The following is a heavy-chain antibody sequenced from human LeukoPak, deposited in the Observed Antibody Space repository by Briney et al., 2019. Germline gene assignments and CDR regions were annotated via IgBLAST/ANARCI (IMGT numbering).Heavy chain of an antibody. V-gene: IGHV4-59*12. CDR2: IYSSGST. Sequence: PSETLSLTCTVSGGSIRGYYCNWLRQPPGEGLEWIGFIYSSGSTAYNPSLKSRVTISVDTSKNQFSLKLSSVTAADTAVYYCARVNINNWHSCDYWGQGTLVTVSS. CDR3: ARVNINNWHSCDY. J-gene: IGHJ4*02. CDR1: GGSIRGYY. D-gene: IGHD1-1*01.